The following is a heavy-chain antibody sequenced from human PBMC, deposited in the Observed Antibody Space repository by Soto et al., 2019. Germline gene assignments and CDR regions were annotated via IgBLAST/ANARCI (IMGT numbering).Heavy chain of an antibody. J-gene: IGHJ6*02. Sequence: GASVKVSCKASGGTFSSYAISWVRQAPGLGLEWMGGIIPIFGTANYAQKFQGRVTITADESTSTAYMELSSLRSEDTAVYYCASRMVTYRDYYYGMDVWGQGTTVTVSS. CDR2: IIPIFGTA. CDR1: GGTFSSYA. D-gene: IGHD5-18*01. CDR3: ASRMVTYRDYYYGMDV. V-gene: IGHV1-69*13.